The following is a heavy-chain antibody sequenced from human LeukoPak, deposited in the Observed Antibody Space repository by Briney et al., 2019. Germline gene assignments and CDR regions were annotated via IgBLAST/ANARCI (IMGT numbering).Heavy chain of an antibody. Sequence: GGSLILSCAASGFTVSNNYMSWVRQAPGKGLEWVSVIYSGGSTYYADSVKGRFTISRDNSKNTLYLQMNSLRAEDTAVYYCARDQSRYCSGTTCYVAWGQGTLVTVSS. CDR2: IYSGGST. V-gene: IGHV3-66*01. CDR3: ARDQSRYCSGTTCYVA. CDR1: GFTVSNNY. D-gene: IGHD2-2*01. J-gene: IGHJ5*02.